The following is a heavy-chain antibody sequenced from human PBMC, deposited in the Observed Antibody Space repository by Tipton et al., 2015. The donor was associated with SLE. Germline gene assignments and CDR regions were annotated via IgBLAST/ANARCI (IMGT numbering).Heavy chain of an antibody. J-gene: IGHJ4*02. CDR2: IYYTGST. CDR1: SGSITWHY. CDR3: ARQSVAVAGKGYFDY. D-gene: IGHD6-19*01. Sequence: TLSLTCNVSSGSITWHYWSWIRQPPGKGLAWIGYIYYTGSTYYNLSLRGRATISLDTAKRQFFLKLSAVTAADTAVYYCARQSVAVAGKGYFDYWGQGTLVTVSS. V-gene: IGHV4-59*11.